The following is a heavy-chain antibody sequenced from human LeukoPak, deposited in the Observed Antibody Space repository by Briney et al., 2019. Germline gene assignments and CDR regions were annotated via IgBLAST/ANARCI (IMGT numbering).Heavy chain of an antibody. CDR1: GFIFSSYN. J-gene: IGHJ4*02. D-gene: IGHD4-17*01. Sequence: GGSLRLSCAASGFIFSSYNLIWVRQAPGKGLEWLSYISSSTTTVYYADSVKGRITITRDNAKNSLYLQMNSLRAEDTAVYYCAKAPVTTSFDYWGQGTLVTVSS. CDR2: ISSSTTTV. V-gene: IGHV3-48*01. CDR3: AKAPVTTSFDY.